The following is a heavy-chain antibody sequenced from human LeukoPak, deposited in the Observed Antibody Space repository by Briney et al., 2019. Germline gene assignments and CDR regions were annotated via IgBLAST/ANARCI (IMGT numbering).Heavy chain of an antibody. CDR2: INHSGST. D-gene: IGHD1-7*01. CDR3: ARELRDNWNYFLTYYYYYMDV. CDR1: GGSISTSNYY. J-gene: IGHJ6*03. Sequence: SETLSLTCTVSGGSISTSNYYWGWIRQPPGKGLEWIGEINHSGSTNYNPSLKSRVTISVDTSKNQFSLKLSSVTAADTAVYYCARELRDNWNYFLTYYYYYMDVWGKGTTVTVSS. V-gene: IGHV4-39*07.